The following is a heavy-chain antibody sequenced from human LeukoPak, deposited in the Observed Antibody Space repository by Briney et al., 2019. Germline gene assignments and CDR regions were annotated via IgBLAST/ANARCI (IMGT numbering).Heavy chain of an antibody. CDR2: ISGSGGST. CDR1: GFTFSSYA. Sequence: PGGSLRLSCAASGFTFSSYAMSWVRQAPGKGLEWVLAISGSGGSTYYADSVKGRFTISRDNSRNTLYLQMNSLRAEDTAVYYCAKDPVYYDFWSGYQNYFDYWGEGTLVTVSS. V-gene: IGHV3-23*01. CDR3: AKDPVYYDFWSGYQNYFDY. J-gene: IGHJ4*02. D-gene: IGHD3-3*01.